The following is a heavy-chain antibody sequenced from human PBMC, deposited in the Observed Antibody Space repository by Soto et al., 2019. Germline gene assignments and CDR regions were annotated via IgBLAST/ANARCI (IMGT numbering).Heavy chain of an antibody. Sequence: QMQLQESGPGLVKPSETLSLTCTSSGDSIRDSSFYWAWIRQSPGKGLEWIGSIYYKGYTKYNPSLXXXXXXSIDTSXNQFSXXXXXXTXADTXIYXXXXXXDYGGNYYYYGLDVWGPGTTVIV. CDR3: XXXXDYGGNYYYYGLDV. CDR2: IYYKGYT. J-gene: IGHJ6*02. V-gene: IGHV4-39*01. CDR1: GDSIRDSSFY. D-gene: IGHD4-17*01.